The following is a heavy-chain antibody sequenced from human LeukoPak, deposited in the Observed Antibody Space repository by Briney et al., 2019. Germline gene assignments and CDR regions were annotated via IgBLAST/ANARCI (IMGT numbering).Heavy chain of an antibody. CDR1: GFIFSNYA. CDR3: ARDSTYWYDAGSSGPHYFDY. D-gene: IGHD3-10*01. CDR2: ISSDGSKT. V-gene: IGHV3-30*01. Sequence: GRSPRLSCAASGFIFSNYAMHWVRQAPGKGLEWVALISSDGSKTYHADSVKGRFSISRDNSKNTLYLQLNSLRAEDTSVYYCARDSTYWYDAGSSGPHYFDYWGQGTLVTVSS. J-gene: IGHJ4*02.